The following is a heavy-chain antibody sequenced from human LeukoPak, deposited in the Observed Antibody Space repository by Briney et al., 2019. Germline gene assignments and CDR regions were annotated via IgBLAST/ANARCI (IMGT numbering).Heavy chain of an antibody. CDR2: ISSSSSYT. J-gene: IGHJ6*04. CDR1: GFPFSDYY. CDR3: ARGYYYYGMDV. Sequence: GGSLRLSCAASGFPFSDYYMSWLRQAPGKGLEWVSYISSSSSYTNYADSVKDRFTISRDNAKNALYLQMNSLRAEETAVYYCARGYYYYGMDVWGKGTTVTVSS. V-gene: IGHV3-11*06.